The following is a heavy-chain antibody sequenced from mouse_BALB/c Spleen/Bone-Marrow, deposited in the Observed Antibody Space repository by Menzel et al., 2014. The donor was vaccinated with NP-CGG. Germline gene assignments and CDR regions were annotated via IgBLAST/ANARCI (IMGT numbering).Heavy chain of an antibody. CDR2: IYPGDGDT. J-gene: IGHJ4*01. Sequence: QVQLQQSGAELVRPGSSVKISCKASGYTFSGYWMNWVKQRPGQGLEWIGQIYPGDGDTNYNENFRGKAALTVDKSSNTDYMQLSSLTSEDSAVYSCARCVISDALDFWGQGTSVTVSS. V-gene: IGHV1-80*01. CDR1: GYTFSGYW. D-gene: IGHD2-4*01. CDR3: ARCVISDALDF.